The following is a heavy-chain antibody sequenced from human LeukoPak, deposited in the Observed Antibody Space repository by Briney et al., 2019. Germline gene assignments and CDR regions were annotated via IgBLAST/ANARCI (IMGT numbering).Heavy chain of an antibody. CDR3: TTATEMDYYDSSGYYLD. J-gene: IGHJ4*02. Sequence: GGSLRLSCAASGFTFSNAWMSWVRQAPGKGLEWVGRIKSKTDGGTTDYAAPVKGRFTISRDDSKNTLYLQMNSLKTEGTAVYYCTTATEMDYYDSSGYYLDWGQGTLVTVSS. D-gene: IGHD3-22*01. V-gene: IGHV3-15*01. CDR1: GFTFSNAW. CDR2: IKSKTDGGTT.